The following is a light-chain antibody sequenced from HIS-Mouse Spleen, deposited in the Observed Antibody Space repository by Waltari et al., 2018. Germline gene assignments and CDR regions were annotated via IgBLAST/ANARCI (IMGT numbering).Light chain of an antibody. CDR2: LGS. CDR1: QSLLHSNGYNY. CDR3: MQGTHWPRT. J-gene: IGKJ4*01. V-gene: IGKV2-28*01. Sequence: IVMTQSPLSLPVPPGEPASISCRSSQSLLHSNGYNYLDWYLQKPGQSPQLLIYLGSNRASGVPDRFSGSGSGTDFTLKISRVEAEDVGVYYCMQGTHWPRTFGGGTKVEIK.